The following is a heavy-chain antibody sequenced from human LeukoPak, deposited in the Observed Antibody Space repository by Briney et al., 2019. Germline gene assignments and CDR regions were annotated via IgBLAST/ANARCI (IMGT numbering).Heavy chain of an antibody. CDR1: GFTFGDYA. J-gene: IGHJ6*02. CDR3: TRDLLIVVVVAATPYYYGMDV. Sequence: GGSLRLSCTASGFTFGDYAMSWVRQAPGKGLEWVGFIRSKAYGGTTEYAASVKGRFTISRDDSKSIAYRQMNSLKTEDTAVYYCTRDLLIVVVVAATPYYYGMDVWGQGTTVTVSS. D-gene: IGHD2-15*01. CDR2: IRSKAYGGTT. V-gene: IGHV3-49*04.